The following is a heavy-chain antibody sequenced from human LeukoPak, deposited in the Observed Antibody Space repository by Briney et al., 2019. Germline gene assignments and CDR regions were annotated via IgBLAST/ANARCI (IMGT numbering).Heavy chain of an antibody. V-gene: IGHV1-2*02. CDR1: GYTFTGYY. D-gene: IGHD3-10*01. CDR3: APTSGTSYSYYFDF. J-gene: IGHJ4*02. CDR2: SNPNSGGT. Sequence: GASVKVSCKAFGYTFTGYYMHWVRQAPGQSLGWMGWSNPNSGGTTYAQKFQGRVTMTRDTSINTAYMDLSRLTSDDTAVYYCAPTSGTSYSYYFDFWGQGTLVTVSS.